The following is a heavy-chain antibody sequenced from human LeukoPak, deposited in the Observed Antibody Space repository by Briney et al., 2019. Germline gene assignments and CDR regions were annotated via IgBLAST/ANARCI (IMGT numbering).Heavy chain of an antibody. Sequence: GGSLRLSWAASGITFSSYAMSWVRQAPGKGREWVSGISGSGGSTYYANSVKGRFTISRDNSKNTLYLQMNSLRAEDTAVYYCAKIFGTAGIWDYWGQGTLVTVSS. D-gene: IGHD3-9*01. V-gene: IGHV3-23*01. CDR2: ISGSGGST. CDR1: GITFSSYA. CDR3: AKIFGTAGIWDY. J-gene: IGHJ4*02.